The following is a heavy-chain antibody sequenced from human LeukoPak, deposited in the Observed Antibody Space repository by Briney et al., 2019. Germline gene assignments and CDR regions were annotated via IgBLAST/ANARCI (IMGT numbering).Heavy chain of an antibody. V-gene: IGHV4-34*01. CDR2: INHSGST. CDR1: GGSFSGYY. CDR3: ARGNMVRGVTIDY. Sequence: SETLSLTCAVYGGSFSGYYWSWIRQPPGKGLEWIGEINHSGSTNYNPSLKSRVTISVDTSKNQFSLKLSSVTAADTAVYYCARGNMVRGVTIDYWGQGTLATVSS. J-gene: IGHJ4*02. D-gene: IGHD3-10*01.